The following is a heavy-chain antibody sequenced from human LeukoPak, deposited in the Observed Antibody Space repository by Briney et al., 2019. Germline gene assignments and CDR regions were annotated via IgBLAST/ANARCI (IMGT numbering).Heavy chain of an antibody. J-gene: IGHJ5*02. CDR3: AREGYHDSSGPSWFDP. V-gene: IGHV3-74*01. CDR1: GFTFSSYW. D-gene: IGHD3-22*01. CDR2: VNSDGSST. Sequence: GGSLRPSCAASGFTFSSYWMHWVRQAPGKGLVWVSRVNSDGSSTSYADSVKGRFTISRDNAKNTLYLQMNSLRAEDTAVYYCAREGYHDSSGPSWFDPWGQGTPVTVSS.